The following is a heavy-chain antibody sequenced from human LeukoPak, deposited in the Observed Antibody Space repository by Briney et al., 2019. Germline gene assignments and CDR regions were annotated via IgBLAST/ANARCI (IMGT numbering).Heavy chain of an antibody. CDR3: ARDLSYYDILTGYY. J-gene: IGHJ4*02. V-gene: IGHV3-21*01. CDR2: ISSSSSYI. D-gene: IGHD3-9*01. CDR1: GFTFSSYS. Sequence: GGSLRLSCAASGFTFSSYSMNWVRQAPGRGLEWVSSISSSSSYIYYADSVKGRFTISRDNAKNSLYLQMNSLRAEDTAVYYCARDLSYYDILTGYYWGQGTLVTVSS.